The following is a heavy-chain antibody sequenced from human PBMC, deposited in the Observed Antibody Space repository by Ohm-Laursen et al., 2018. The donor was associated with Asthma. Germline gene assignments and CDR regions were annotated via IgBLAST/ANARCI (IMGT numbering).Heavy chain of an antibody. CDR1: GDPISDTYT. CDR2: ISYSGTP. Sequence: TLSLTCTVSGDPISDTYTWGWVRQPPGKGLEYIGTISYSGTPYDNPSLRSRVTISVDTSKNQFSLKVSSVTAADTAVYYCARQFFGSSRPKLFDFWGQGLQVTVSS. CDR3: ARQFFGSSRPKLFDF. V-gene: IGHV4-39*01. J-gene: IGHJ4*02. D-gene: IGHD2/OR15-2a*01.